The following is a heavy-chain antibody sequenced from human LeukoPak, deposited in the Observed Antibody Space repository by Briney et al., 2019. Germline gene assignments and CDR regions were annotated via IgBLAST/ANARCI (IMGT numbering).Heavy chain of an antibody. CDR1: GFTFSSYS. Sequence: RGSLRLSCAASGFTFSSYSMNWVRQAPGKGLEWVSSITSSSSYIYYADSVKGRFTISRDNAKNSLYLQMNSLRAEDTAVYYCVRDLGWGPFLPGRCDYWGQGTLVTVSS. D-gene: IGHD2/OR15-2a*01. V-gene: IGHV3-21*01. CDR2: ITSSSSYI. CDR3: VRDLGWGPFLPGRCDY. J-gene: IGHJ4*02.